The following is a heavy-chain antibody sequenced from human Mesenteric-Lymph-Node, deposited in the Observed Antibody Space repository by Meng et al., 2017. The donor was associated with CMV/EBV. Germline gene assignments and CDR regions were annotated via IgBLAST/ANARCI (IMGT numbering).Heavy chain of an antibody. CDR2: IKQDGSET. V-gene: IGHV3-7*01. CDR3: ARGFTEYYDFWSGYTAFDS. Sequence: GGSLRLSCAASEFTFSSFWMSWVRQAPGKGLEWVAGIKQDGSETHYVDSVKGRFTIPRDNAKNSLYLQMNSLRVEDTGVYYCARGFTEYYDFWSGYTAFDSWGQGTLVTVSS. D-gene: IGHD3-3*01. J-gene: IGHJ4*02. CDR1: EFTFSSFW.